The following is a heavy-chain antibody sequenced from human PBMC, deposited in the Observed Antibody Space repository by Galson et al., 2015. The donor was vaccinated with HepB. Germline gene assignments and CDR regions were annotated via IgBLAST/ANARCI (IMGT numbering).Heavy chain of an antibody. CDR2: ISSSSSYI. CDR1: GFTFSSYS. Sequence: SLRLSCAASGFTFSSYSMNWVRQAPGKGLEWVSSISSSSSYIYYADSVKGRFTISRDNAKNSLYLQMNSLRAEDTAVYYCARDLDCSGGSCYSHDAFDIWGQGAMVTVSS. J-gene: IGHJ3*02. CDR3: ARDLDCSGGSCYSHDAFDI. V-gene: IGHV3-21*01. D-gene: IGHD2-15*01.